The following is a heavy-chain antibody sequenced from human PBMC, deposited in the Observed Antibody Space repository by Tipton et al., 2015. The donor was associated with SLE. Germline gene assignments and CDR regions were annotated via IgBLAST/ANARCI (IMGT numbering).Heavy chain of an antibody. J-gene: IGHJ3*02. D-gene: IGHD6-19*01. V-gene: IGHV3-48*03. CDR3: ARERIAVGGDASDI. CDR2: ITSSGSAI. CDR1: GFTFSSYE. Sequence: SLRLSCAASGFTFSSYEMNWVRQAPGKGLEWISYITSSGSAIHYADSVKGRFTISRDNAKNSLYLQMNSLRVEDTAVYYCARERIAVGGDASDIWGQGTMVTVSS.